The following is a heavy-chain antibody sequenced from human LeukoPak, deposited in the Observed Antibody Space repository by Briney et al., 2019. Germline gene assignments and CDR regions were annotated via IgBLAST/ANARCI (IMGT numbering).Heavy chain of an antibody. Sequence: GGSLRPSCAASGFTFSSYAMSWVRQAPGKGLDWVSAISGSGGSTYYADSVKGRLTISRDNSKNTLYLQMNSLRAEDTAVYYCAKEGASTYSPYYFDYWGQGTLVTVSS. CDR3: AKEGASTYSPYYFDY. CDR2: ISGSGGST. D-gene: IGHD2-15*01. CDR1: GFTFSSYA. V-gene: IGHV3-23*01. J-gene: IGHJ4*02.